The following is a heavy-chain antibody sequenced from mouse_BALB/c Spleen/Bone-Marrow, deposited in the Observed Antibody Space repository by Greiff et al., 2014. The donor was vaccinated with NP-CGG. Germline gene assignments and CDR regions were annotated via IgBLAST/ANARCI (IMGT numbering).Heavy chain of an antibody. CDR3: ATGTDY. CDR2: IYPGSGST. D-gene: IGHD4-1*01. V-gene: IGHV1-77*01. J-gene: IGHJ2*01. Sequence: VKLQESGPELVKPGASVKMSCKASGYTFTDYVISWVKQRTGQGLEWIGEIYPGSGSTYYNEKFKGKATLTADKSSNTAYMRLSSLTSEDSAVYFCATGTDYWGQGTTLTVSS. CDR1: GYTFTDYV.